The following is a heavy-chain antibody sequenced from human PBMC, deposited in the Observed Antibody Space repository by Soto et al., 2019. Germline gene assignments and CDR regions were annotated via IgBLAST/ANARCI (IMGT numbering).Heavy chain of an antibody. CDR1: GFSFSSYG. V-gene: IGHV3-30*18. D-gene: IGHD3-16*01. Sequence: QVQLVESGGGVVQPGGSLRLSCAASGFSFSSYGIHWVRQAPGKGLERVAVVSNKGSIQYYADSVKGRFTISRDNSENTVFLQMNSLRSEDTAVYYCAKEGGTLGTSASYGFDYWGQGSRVPVSS. CDR3: AKEGGTLGTSASYGFDY. CDR2: VSNKGSIQ. J-gene: IGHJ4*02.